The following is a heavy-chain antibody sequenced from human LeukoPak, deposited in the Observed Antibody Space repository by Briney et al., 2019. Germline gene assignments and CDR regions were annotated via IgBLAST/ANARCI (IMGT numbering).Heavy chain of an antibody. D-gene: IGHD2-21*02. J-gene: IGHJ4*02. V-gene: IGHV3-23*01. CDR3: AKAMEPDGILVVVTAQYYFDY. CDR1: GFTFSSYA. Sequence: GGSLRLSCAASGFTFSSYAMSWVRQAPGKGLEWVSAISGSGGSTYYADSVKGRFTISRDNSKNTLYLQMNSLRAEDTAVYYCAKAMEPDGILVVVTAQYYFDYWGQGTLVTVSS. CDR2: ISGSGGST.